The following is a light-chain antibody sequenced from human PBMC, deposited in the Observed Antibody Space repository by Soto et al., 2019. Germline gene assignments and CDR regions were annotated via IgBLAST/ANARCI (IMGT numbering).Light chain of an antibody. CDR1: TLGGKY. V-gene: IGLV3-1*01. CDR3: QEWDSGVPYV. J-gene: IGLJ1*01. CDR2: RST. Sequence: SYELTQPPSVSVYPGQTASITCTADTLGGKYACWYQKKPGQSAVLVIYRSTNRPSGIPERFSGSISGNTATLTISETQAMDEADYYCQEWDSGVPYVFGTGTKLTVL.